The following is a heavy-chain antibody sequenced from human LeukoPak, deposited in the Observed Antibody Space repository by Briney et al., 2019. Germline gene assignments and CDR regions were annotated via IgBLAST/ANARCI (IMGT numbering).Heavy chain of an antibody. D-gene: IGHD3-3*01. J-gene: IGHJ4*02. CDR2: ISAYNGNT. CDR3: ARGPEVYDFWSGYSDY. Sequence: ASVKVSCKASGYTFTSYGMHWVRQAPGQRLEWMGWISAYNGNTNYAQKLQGRVTMTTDTSTSTAYMELRSLRSDDTAVYYCARGPEVYDFWSGYSDYWGQGTLVTVSS. V-gene: IGHV1-18*01. CDR1: GYTFTSYG.